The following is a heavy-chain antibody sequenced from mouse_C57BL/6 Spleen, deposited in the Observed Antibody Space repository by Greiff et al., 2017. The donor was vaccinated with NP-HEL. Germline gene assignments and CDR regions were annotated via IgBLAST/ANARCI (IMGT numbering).Heavy chain of an antibody. CDR3: ARGDYGTEFAY. D-gene: IGHD2-4*01. CDR2: IDPSDSET. CDR1: GYTFTSYW. Sequence: VQLQQPGAELVRPGSSVKLSCKASGYTFTSYWMHWVKQRPIQGLEWIGNIDPSDSETHYNQKFKDKATLTVDKSSSTAYMHLSSLTSVDSAVYYCARGDYGTEFAYWGQGPLVTLSA. J-gene: IGHJ3*01. V-gene: IGHV1-52*01.